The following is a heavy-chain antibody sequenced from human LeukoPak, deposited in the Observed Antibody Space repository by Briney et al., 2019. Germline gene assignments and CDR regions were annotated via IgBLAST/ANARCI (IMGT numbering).Heavy chain of an antibody. CDR1: GYTLPELS. Sequence: ASVKVSCKVCGYTLPELSMHWVGQAPGKGLEWMGGFDPEDGETIYAQKFQGRVTMTEDTSTDTAYMELSSLRSEDTAVYYCALVVPAAIHNWFDPWGQGTLVTVSS. D-gene: IGHD2-2*01. J-gene: IGHJ5*02. V-gene: IGHV1-24*01. CDR2: FDPEDGET. CDR3: ALVVPAAIHNWFDP.